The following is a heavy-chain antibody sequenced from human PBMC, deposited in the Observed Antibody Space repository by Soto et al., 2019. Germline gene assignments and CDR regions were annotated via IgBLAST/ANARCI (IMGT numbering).Heavy chain of an antibody. V-gene: IGHV3-23*01. CDR1: GFTFSSYA. CDR2: ISGSGGST. D-gene: IGHD6-6*01. Sequence: GGSLRLSCAASGFTFSSYAMSWVRQAPGKGLEWVSAISGSGGSTYYADSVKGRLTISRDNSKNTLYLQMNSLRAEDTAVYYCAKGLYSSSSNWFDSWGQGTLVTVSS. CDR3: AKGLYSSSSNWFDS. J-gene: IGHJ5*01.